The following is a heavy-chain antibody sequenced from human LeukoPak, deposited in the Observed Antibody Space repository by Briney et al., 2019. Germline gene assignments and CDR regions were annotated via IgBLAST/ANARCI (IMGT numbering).Heavy chain of an antibody. CDR1: GFTFSSYS. CDR3: ARVSGSSSYPKNNWFDP. Sequence: GGSLRLSCAASGFTFSSYSMNCVRQAPGKGLEWVSSISSSSSYIYYADSVKGRFTISRDNAKNSLYLQMNSLRAEDTAVYYCARVSGSSSYPKNNWFDPWGQGTLVTVSS. J-gene: IGHJ5*02. V-gene: IGHV3-21*01. D-gene: IGHD6-6*01. CDR2: ISSSSSYI.